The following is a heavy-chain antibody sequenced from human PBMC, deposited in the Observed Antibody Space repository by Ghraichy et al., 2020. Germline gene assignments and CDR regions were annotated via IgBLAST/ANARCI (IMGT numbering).Heavy chain of an antibody. J-gene: IGHJ4*01. V-gene: IGHV4-61*01. Sequence: SETLSLSCTVSAASVSSDSYYWSWIRQPPGKGLEWIGYISYSGSSNYNPSLKGRVTTSLDTSKNQFFLRLSSVTAADTAIYYCARGPSDIRTSGLLDYWGQGTLVTVSS. CDR2: ISYSGSS. CDR3: ARGPSDIRTSGLLDY. D-gene: IGHD3-10*01. CDR1: AASVSSDSYY.